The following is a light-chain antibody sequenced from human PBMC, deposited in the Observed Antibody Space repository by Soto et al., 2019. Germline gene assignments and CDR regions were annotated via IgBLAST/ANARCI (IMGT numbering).Light chain of an antibody. Sequence: EIVMTQSPATLSVSPGERATLSCRASQSVSSNLAWYQQKPGQAPSLLIYGASTRATGIPARFSGSGSGTEFTLTISSLQSEDFAVYYCQQYNNWPPMYTFGQGTELEIK. V-gene: IGKV3-15*01. CDR2: GAS. CDR3: QQYNNWPPMYT. CDR1: QSVSSN. J-gene: IGKJ2*01.